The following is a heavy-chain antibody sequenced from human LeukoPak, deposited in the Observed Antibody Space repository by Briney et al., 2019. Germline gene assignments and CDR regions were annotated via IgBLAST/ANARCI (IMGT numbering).Heavy chain of an antibody. Sequence: ASVKVSCKASGYTFTSYDINWVRQATGQGLEWMGWMNPNSGNTGYARKFQGRVTITRNTSISTAYMELSSLRSEDTAVYYCARGKGRFLEPDAFDIWGQGTMVTVSS. J-gene: IGHJ3*02. CDR3: ARGKGRFLEPDAFDI. V-gene: IGHV1-8*03. CDR1: GYTFTSYD. D-gene: IGHD3-3*01. CDR2: MNPNSGNT.